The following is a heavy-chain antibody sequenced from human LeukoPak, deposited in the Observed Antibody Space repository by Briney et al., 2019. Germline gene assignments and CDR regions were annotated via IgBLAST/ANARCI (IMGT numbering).Heavy chain of an antibody. CDR3: AKYLTYYYDSSGYQKPY. D-gene: IGHD3-22*01. V-gene: IGHV3-23*01. CDR1: GFTFSSYA. J-gene: IGHJ4*02. CDR2: ISGSGGST. Sequence: RGSLRLSCAASGFTFSSYAMSWVRQAPGKGLEWVSAISGSGGSTYYADSVKGRFTISRDNSKNTLYLQMNSLRAEDTAVYYCAKYLTYYYDSSGYQKPYWGQGTLVTVSS.